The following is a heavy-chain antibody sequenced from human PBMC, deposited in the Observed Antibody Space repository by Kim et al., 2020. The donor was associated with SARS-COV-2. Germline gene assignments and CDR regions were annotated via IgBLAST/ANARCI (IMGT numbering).Heavy chain of an antibody. CDR1: GYSFTSYW. Sequence: GESLKISCKGSGYSFTSYWIGWVRQMPGKGLEWMGIIYPGDSDTRYSPSFQGQVTISADKSVSTAYLQWSSLKASDTAMYYCARHRKYGDSYYNYYGMDVWGQGTTVTVSS. J-gene: IGHJ6*02. CDR2: IYPGDSDT. D-gene: IGHD4-17*01. CDR3: ARHRKYGDSYYNYYGMDV. V-gene: IGHV5-51*01.